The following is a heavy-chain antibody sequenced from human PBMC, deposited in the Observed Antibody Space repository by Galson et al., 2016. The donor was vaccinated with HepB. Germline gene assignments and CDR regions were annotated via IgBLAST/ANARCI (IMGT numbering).Heavy chain of an antibody. D-gene: IGHD5-24*01. CDR2: IYPHDSDT. J-gene: IGHJ4*02. V-gene: IGHV5-51*01. CDR1: GYLFTSYW. CDR3: ARGMATIFPFDY. Sequence: QSGAEVKKPGESLKISCKGSGYLFTSYWIGWVRQMPGKGLEWMGIIYPHDSDTRYSPSFEGQVTIPVDKSISTAYLQWISLKASDTAMYYCARGMATIFPFDYWGQGSLVTVSS.